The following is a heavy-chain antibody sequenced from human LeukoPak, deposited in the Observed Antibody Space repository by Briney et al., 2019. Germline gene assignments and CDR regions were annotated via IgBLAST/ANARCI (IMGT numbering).Heavy chain of an antibody. V-gene: IGHV3-30*04. CDR3: ARRAPSHDFDD. Sequence: GGSLRLSCAASGFTFTSYTMHWVRQAPGKGPEWVAVMSYGSDKYYTDSVKGRFTISRDNSKNTLYLQMNSLRVEDTALYYCARRAPSHDFDDWGQGTLVTVSS. CDR1: GFTFTSYT. CDR2: MSYGSDK. J-gene: IGHJ4*02.